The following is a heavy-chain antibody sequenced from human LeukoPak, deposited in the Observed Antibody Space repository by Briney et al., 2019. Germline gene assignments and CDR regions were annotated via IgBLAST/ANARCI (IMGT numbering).Heavy chain of an antibody. V-gene: IGHV3-21*01. CDR2: ISSSSSYI. CDR1: GFTFSSYS. J-gene: IGHJ4*02. CDR3: ATQRDGYNSPFDY. D-gene: IGHD5-24*01. Sequence: GGSLRLSCATSGFTFSSYSMNWVRQAPGKGLEWVSSISSSSSYIYYADSVKGRFTISRDNAKNSLHLQMNSLRAEDTAVYYCATQRDGYNSPFDYWGQGTLVTVSS.